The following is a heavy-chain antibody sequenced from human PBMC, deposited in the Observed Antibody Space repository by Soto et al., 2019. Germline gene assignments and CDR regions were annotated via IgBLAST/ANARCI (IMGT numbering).Heavy chain of an antibody. CDR2: ISNDGTTE. CDR1: GFALSGYG. Sequence: PGGSLRLSCAASGFALSGYGMHWVRQAPGKGLEWVAAISNDGTTEAYADSVKGRITIARDKSENKLYLQMNSLRPGDTAVYYCARAHYDFWICGDKSYYYVMDVWREGTTDTVSS. CDR3: ARAHYDFWICGDKSYYYVMDV. J-gene: IGHJ6*04. V-gene: IGHV3-30*03. D-gene: IGHD3-3*01.